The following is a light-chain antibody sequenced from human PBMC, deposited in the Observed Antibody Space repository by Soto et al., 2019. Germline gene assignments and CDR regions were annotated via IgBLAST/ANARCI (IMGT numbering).Light chain of an antibody. CDR3: QQYSNWHPLYN. V-gene: IGKV3-15*01. CDR1: PSVSSY. J-gene: IGKJ2*01. CDR2: DAS. Sequence: EIVLTQSPATLSVSPGERATLSCRASPSVSSYLAWYQQKPGMPPRLLIYDASTRATGIPDRFSGSGSGTDFTLTISSLQSADFAVYYCQQYSNWHPLYNFGRGTKLEIK.